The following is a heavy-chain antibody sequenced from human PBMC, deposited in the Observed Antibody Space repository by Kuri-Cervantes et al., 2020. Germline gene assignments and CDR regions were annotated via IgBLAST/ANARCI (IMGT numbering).Heavy chain of an antibody. D-gene: IGHD6-13*01. J-gene: IGHJ4*02. CDR1: GGSFSGYS. V-gene: IGHV4-34*01. CDR3: ASWDSSSWYRYFDY. Sequence: SETLSLTCAVYGGSFSGYSWSWIRQPPGKGLEWIGSIYHSGSTYYNPSLKSRVTISVDTSKNQFSLKLSSVTAADTAVYYCASWDSSSWYRYFDYWGQGTLVTVSS. CDR2: IYHSGST.